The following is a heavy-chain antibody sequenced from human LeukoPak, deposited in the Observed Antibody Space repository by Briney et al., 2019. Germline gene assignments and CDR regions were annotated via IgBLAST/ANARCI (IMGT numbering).Heavy chain of an antibody. CDR1: NDSISSYY. Sequence: PSETLSPTCTVSNDSISSYYWSWIRQPPGKGLEWIGHVYYSGSTNYNPSLKNRVTISVDTSKNQFSLKLTSVTAADTAVYYCARNLGFCNSAACYVAWFDSWGQGTLVTVSS. J-gene: IGHJ5*01. CDR2: VYYSGST. V-gene: IGHV4-59*08. D-gene: IGHD2-2*01. CDR3: ARNLGFCNSAACYVAWFDS.